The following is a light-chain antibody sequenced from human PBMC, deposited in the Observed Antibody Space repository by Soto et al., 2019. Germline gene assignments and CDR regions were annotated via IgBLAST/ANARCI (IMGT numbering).Light chain of an antibody. V-gene: IGKV3-20*01. CDR2: GAS. J-gene: IGKJ1*01. CDR3: HQYGGSPQT. Sequence: TQSPSSLSASVGDRVTITCRASQSVSNYLAWYQRKPGQAPRLLIYGASSRATGIPDRFSGSGSGTDFTLTISRLEPEDFAVYYCHQYGGSPQTFGQGTKVEIE. CDR1: QSVSNY.